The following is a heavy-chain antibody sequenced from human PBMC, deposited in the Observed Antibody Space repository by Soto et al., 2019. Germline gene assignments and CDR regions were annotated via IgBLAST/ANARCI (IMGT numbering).Heavy chain of an antibody. CDR2: IIPMVGMA. CDR1: GDTFSFYT. CDR3: ATNYGSGSTHFDY. D-gene: IGHD3-10*01. V-gene: IGHV1-69*02. J-gene: IGHJ4*02. Sequence: QVQLVQSGAEVKKPGSSVRLSCTASGDTFSFYTISWVRQAPGQGPEWMGRIIPMVGMADYPQKFQGRVTISAGKATSTGYMVLRSLWSDDTAVYFCATNYGSGSTHFDYWGQGTLVTVSS.